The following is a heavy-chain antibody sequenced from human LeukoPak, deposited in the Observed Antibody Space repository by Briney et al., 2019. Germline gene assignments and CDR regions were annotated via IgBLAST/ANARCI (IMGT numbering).Heavy chain of an antibody. J-gene: IGHJ4*02. Sequence: ASVKVSCKASGYTFTSYFMYWVRQAPGQGLEWMGIINPSGGNTNYAQRFQGRVTMTRDTSTSTAYMELRSLRSDDTAVYYCASLLAGTHHYWGQGTLVTVSS. V-gene: IGHV1-46*01. CDR2: INPSGGNT. CDR3: ASLLAGTHHY. CDR1: GYTFTSYF. D-gene: IGHD6-13*01.